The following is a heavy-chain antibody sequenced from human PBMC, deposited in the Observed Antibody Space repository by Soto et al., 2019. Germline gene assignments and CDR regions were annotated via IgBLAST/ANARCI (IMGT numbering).Heavy chain of an antibody. J-gene: IGHJ6*02. V-gene: IGHV1-69*13. D-gene: IGHD3-16*01. CDR2: IIPRSATS. CDR3: VMVDNYVTPTPQDV. Sequence: PVKGSCKASGDTFSTYTITWMRKAPGQRLERMGGIIPRSATSNYAQKFQGRVTITADESTSTAYMDLGSLTSDDTAVYYCVMVDNYVTPTPQDVWGQGTTVTVSS. CDR1: GDTFSTYT.